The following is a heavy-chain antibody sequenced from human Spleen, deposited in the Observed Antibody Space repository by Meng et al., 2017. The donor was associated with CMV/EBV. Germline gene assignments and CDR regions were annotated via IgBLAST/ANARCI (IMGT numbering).Heavy chain of an antibody. CDR2: IHHTGST. V-gene: IGHV4-34*01. D-gene: IGHD6-19*01. J-gene: IGHJ6*02. Sequence: SETLSLTCAVYGGSFGGYYWTWIRQPPGKGLEWIGEIHHTGSTRFHPSLKSRVTISADTSKNQFSLSLRSVTAADTAVYYCASPDILGYSSGHDPYYGMDVWGQGTTVTVSS. CDR3: ASPDILGYSSGHDPYYGMDV. CDR1: GGSFGGYY.